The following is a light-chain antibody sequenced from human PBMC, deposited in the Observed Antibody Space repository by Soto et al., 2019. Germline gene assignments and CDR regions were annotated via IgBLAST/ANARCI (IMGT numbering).Light chain of an antibody. CDR3: QHFNSWPLL. CDR2: GAS. Sequence: EIVMTQSPAMLSVSPGERPTLSCRASQNVNNRLAWYQQKAGQPPRLLIYGASTRATGIPARFSGSGSGTEFTLTISSLQSEDFAVYYCQHFNSWPLLFGQGTKVEIK. J-gene: IGKJ1*01. CDR1: QNVNNR. V-gene: IGKV3-15*01.